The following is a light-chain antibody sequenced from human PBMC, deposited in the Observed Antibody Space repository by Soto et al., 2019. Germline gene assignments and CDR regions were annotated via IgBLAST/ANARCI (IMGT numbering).Light chain of an antibody. Sequence: GERATLSCRASQSVSSSYLAWYQQKPGQAPRLLIYGASSRATGIPDRFSGSGSGTDFTLTISRLEPEDFAVYYCQQYGSSFITFGQGTRLEIK. J-gene: IGKJ5*01. CDR2: GAS. CDR1: QSVSSSY. V-gene: IGKV3-20*01. CDR3: QQYGSSFIT.